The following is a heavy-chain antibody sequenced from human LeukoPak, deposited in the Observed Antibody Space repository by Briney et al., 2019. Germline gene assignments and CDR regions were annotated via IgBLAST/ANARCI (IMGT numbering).Heavy chain of an antibody. J-gene: IGHJ4*02. CDR3: ASVTPSSGSYYDY. V-gene: IGHV1-69*05. CDR1: GGTFSSYA. CDR2: IIPIFSTA. Sequence: SVKVSCKASGGTFSSYAISWVRQAPGQGLELMGGIIPIFSTANYAQKFQGRVTITTDESTSTAYMELSSLRSEDTAVYYCASVTPSSGSYYDYWGQGTLVTVSS. D-gene: IGHD1-26*01.